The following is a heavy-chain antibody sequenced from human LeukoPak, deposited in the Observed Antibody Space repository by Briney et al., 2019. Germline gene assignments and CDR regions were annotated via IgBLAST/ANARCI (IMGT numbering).Heavy chain of an antibody. D-gene: IGHD3-10*01. J-gene: IGHJ6*03. Sequence: SETLSLTCAVYGGSFSGYSWSWIRQPPGKGLEWIGEINHSGSTNYNPTLKTRITISVDTSKNQFSLKLSSVTAAYTAVYYCARWAAGPMVRGVTAKFYYMDVWGKGTTVTVSS. CDR2: INHSGST. CDR1: GGSFSGYS. V-gene: IGHV4-34*01. CDR3: ARWAAGPMVRGVTAKFYYMDV.